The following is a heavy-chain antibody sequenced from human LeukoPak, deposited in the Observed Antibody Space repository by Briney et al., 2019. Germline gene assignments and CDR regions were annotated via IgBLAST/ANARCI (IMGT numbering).Heavy chain of an antibody. CDR3: ARARYDSSGYYYRWFDY. D-gene: IGHD3-22*01. J-gene: IGHJ4*02. CDR2: IYYSGST. Sequence: SETLSLTCTVSGGSISSYYWSWIRQPPGKGLEWIGYIYYSGSTNYNPSLKGRVTISVDTSKNQFSLKLSSVTAADTAVYYCARARYDSSGYYYRWFDYWGQGTLVTVSS. V-gene: IGHV4-59*01. CDR1: GGSISSYY.